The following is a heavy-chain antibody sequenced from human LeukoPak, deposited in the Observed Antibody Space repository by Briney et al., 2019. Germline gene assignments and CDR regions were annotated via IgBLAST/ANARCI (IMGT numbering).Heavy chain of an antibody. V-gene: IGHV1-2*02. J-gene: IGHJ4*02. D-gene: IGHD6-13*01. CDR1: GYTFTGYY. Sequence: ASVKVSCKASGYTFTGYYMHWVRQAPGQGLEWMGWINPNSGGTNYAQKFQGRVTMTRDTSISTAYMELSRLRSDDTAVYYCARGKLWQQLPPYFDYWGQGTLVTVCS. CDR3: ARGKLWQQLPPYFDY. CDR2: INPNSGGT.